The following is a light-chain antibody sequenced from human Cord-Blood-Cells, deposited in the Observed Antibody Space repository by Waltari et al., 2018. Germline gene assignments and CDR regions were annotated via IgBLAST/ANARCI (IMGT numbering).Light chain of an antibody. CDR2: EVS. V-gene: IGLV2-14*01. Sequence: QSALTQPASVSGSPGQSITISCTGTSSDVGGYNYVSWYQQHPGKAPKLMIYEVSNRPSGVSNRFSGSKSGNTASLTISGLQAEDEADYYCSSYTSSSTRYAFGTGTKVTVL. CDR3: SSYTSSSTRYA. J-gene: IGLJ1*01. CDR1: SSDVGGYNY.